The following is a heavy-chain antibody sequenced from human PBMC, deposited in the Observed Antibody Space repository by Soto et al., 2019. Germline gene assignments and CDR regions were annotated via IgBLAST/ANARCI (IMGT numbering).Heavy chain of an antibody. J-gene: IGHJ1*01. V-gene: IGHV1-46*01. CDR3: AREENCRGGTCYSEYFHH. D-gene: IGHD2-15*01. Sequence: QVQLVQSGAELKKPGASVKVSCKTSGYIFTAYSMHWVRQAPGQGLEWMGVVNPSGGSAHYAQSFEGRVTLTRDTSTSTFYMELSSLRSEDTAVYYCAREENCRGGTCYSEYFHHWGPATLVTDSS. CDR2: VNPSGGSA. CDR1: GYIFTAYS.